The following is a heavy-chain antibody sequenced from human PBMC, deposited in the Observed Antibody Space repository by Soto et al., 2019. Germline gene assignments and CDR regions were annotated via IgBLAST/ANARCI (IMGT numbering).Heavy chain of an antibody. V-gene: IGHV1-18*01. CDR3: ARGDRPYGSGSYPLFY. CDR2: ISAYNGNT. D-gene: IGHD3-10*01. CDR1: GYTFTSYG. Sequence: ASVKVSCKASGYTFTSYGISWVRQAPGQGLEWMGWISAYNGNTNYAQKLQGRVTMTTDTSTSTAYMELRSLRSDDTAVYYCARGDRPYGSGSYPLFYWGQGTLVTVSS. J-gene: IGHJ4*02.